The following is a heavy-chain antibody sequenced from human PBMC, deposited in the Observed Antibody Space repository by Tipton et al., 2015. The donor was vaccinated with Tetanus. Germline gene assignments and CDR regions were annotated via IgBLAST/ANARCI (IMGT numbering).Heavy chain of an antibody. CDR3: ARGINDFDY. CDR2: ISPFNGKT. V-gene: IGHV1-18*01. J-gene: IGHJ4*02. Sequence: QVQLVQSGAEVKESGASVKVSCTASGYTFTTSAITWVRQAPGQGLEWMGWISPFNGKTSYEQKIKGRVTMTTDTSTSTAYMELRSPRSDDTAVYYCARGINDFDYWGRGTLVTVSS. CDR1: GYTFTTSA.